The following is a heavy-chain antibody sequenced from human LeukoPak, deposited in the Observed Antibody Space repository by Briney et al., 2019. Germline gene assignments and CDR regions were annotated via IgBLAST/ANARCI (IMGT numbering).Heavy chain of an antibody. CDR3: AAPFWSAYPN. J-gene: IGHJ4*02. CDR1: GFSVSKNY. CDR2: IYSGGNT. D-gene: IGHD3-3*01. V-gene: IGHV3-66*01. Sequence: GGSLRLSCPASGFSVSKNYMSWVRQAPGQGLEWVSVIYSGGNTYYAASVEGRFTISGDHSENTLYLQMNSLRAEDTAVYYCAAPFWSAYPNWGQGTLVTVSS.